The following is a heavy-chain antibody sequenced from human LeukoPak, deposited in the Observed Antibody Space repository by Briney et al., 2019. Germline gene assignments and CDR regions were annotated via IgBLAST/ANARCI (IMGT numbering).Heavy chain of an antibody. CDR1: GGSISSSSYY. J-gene: IGHJ4*02. Sequence: PSETLSLTCTVSGGSISSSSYYWGWIRQPPGKGLEWIGSIYYSGSTYYNPSLKSRVTISVDTSKNQFSLKLSSVTAADTAVYYCARHSVAYSSGWSYFDYWGQGTLVTVSS. D-gene: IGHD6-19*01. CDR2: IYYSGST. V-gene: IGHV4-39*01. CDR3: ARHSVAYSSGWSYFDY.